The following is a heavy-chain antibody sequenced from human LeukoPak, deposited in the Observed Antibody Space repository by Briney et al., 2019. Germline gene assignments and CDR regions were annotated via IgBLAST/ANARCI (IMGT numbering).Heavy chain of an antibody. D-gene: IGHD2-2*01. CDR1: GFAFSSYA. CDR2: ISYDGSNK. J-gene: IGHJ4*02. Sequence: PGGSLRLSCAASGFAFSSYAMHWVRQAPGKGLEWVAVISYDGSNKYYADSVKGRFTISRDNSKNTLYLQMNSLRAEDTAVYYCAREGIVVVPAAALPEDYWGQGTLVTVSS. V-gene: IGHV3-30-3*01. CDR3: AREGIVVVPAAALPEDY.